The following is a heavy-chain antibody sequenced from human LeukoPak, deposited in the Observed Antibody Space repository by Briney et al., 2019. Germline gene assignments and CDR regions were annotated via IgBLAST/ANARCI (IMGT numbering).Heavy chain of an antibody. Sequence: SETLSLTCAVDGGSFSGYYWSWIRQPPGKGLEWIGEINHSGSTNYNPSLKSRVTISVDTSKNQFSLKLSSVTAADTAVYYWARNIDNRNLIGSPPFAYWGKGTLVTVSS. CDR2: INHSGST. CDR3: ARNIDNRNLIGSPPFAY. V-gene: IGHV4-34*01. J-gene: IGHJ4*02. D-gene: IGHD1-26*01. CDR1: GGSFSGYY.